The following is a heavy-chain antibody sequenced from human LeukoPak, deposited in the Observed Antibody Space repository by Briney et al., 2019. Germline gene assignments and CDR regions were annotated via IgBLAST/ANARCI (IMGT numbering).Heavy chain of an antibody. CDR3: ARGSQWVDYAGFDP. V-gene: IGHV4-34*01. J-gene: IGHJ5*02. D-gene: IGHD4-17*01. Sequence: SETLSLTCAVYGGSFSNYYWTWIRQTPGKGPEWIGEGHHSGSTNYNPSLKTRVTKSVDTSRSQFSLKLTSVTAADTAVYYCARGSQWVDYAGFDPWGQGTLVTVSS. CDR1: GGSFSNYY. CDR2: GHHSGST.